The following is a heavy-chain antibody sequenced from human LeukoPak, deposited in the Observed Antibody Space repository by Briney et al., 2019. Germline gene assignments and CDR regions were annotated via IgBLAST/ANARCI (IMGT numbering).Heavy chain of an antibody. D-gene: IGHD3-3*01. J-gene: IGHJ6*02. Sequence: SGTLSLTYAVYGGSFSGYYWSWSRQPPGKGLEWIGEINHSGSTNYNPSLKSRVTISVDTSKNQFSLKLSSVTAADTAVYYCARGPTYYDFWSGYFNGMDVWGQGTTVTVSS. CDR1: GGSFSGYY. CDR3: ARGPTYYDFWSGYFNGMDV. CDR2: INHSGST. V-gene: IGHV4-34*01.